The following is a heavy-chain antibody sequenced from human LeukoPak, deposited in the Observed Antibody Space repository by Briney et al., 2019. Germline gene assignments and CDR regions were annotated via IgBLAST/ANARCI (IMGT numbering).Heavy chain of an antibody. CDR3: ARHFTFGGN. Sequence: GGSLRLSCTASGFTFSSYARHWVRQAPGEGLEWVAVISYDGSNKYYADSVKGRFTISRDNSKNTLYLQMNSLRAEDTAVYYCARHFTFGGNWGQGNLVTVSS. CDR2: ISYDGSNK. CDR1: GFTFSSYA. D-gene: IGHD2/OR15-2a*01. V-gene: IGHV3-30-3*01. J-gene: IGHJ1*01.